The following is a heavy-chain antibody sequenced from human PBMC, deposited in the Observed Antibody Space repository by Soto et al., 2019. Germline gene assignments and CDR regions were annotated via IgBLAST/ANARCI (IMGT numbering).Heavy chain of an antibody. Sequence: GESLKISCKGSGYSFTSYWISWVRQMPGKGLEWMGRIDPSDSYTNYSPSFQGHVTISADKSISTAYLQWSSLKASDTAMYYCARLIGNYDSSDHPYYCYGMDVWGQGTTVTVSS. V-gene: IGHV5-10-1*01. CDR2: IDPSDSYT. J-gene: IGHJ6*02. CDR3: ARLIGNYDSSDHPYYCYGMDV. D-gene: IGHD3-22*01. CDR1: GYSFTSYW.